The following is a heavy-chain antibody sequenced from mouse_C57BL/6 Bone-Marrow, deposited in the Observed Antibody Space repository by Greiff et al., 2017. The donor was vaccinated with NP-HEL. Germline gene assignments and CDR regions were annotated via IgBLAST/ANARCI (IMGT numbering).Heavy chain of an antibody. Sequence: VKLQESGAELARPGASVKLSCKASGYTFTSYGISWVKQRTGQGLEWIGEIYPRSGNTYYNEKFKGKATLTADKSSSTAYMELRSLTSEDSAVYFCARWYYGSSLYYYAMDYWGQGTSVTVSS. J-gene: IGHJ4*01. CDR1: GYTFTSYG. D-gene: IGHD1-1*01. CDR2: IYPRSGNT. CDR3: ARWYYGSSLYYYAMDY. V-gene: IGHV1-81*01.